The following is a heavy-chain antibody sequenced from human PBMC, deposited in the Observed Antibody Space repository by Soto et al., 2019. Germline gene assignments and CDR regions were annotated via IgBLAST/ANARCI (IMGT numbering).Heavy chain of an antibody. CDR3: ARDVGV. Sequence: EVQLVESGGGLVHGGGSLRLSCAASGITVYNNYMSWVRQAPGKGLEWVSVIYSGGSTSYADSVKGRFTISRDGSKNTVYLQMNSLRAEDTAVYYCARDVGVWGRGTTVTVSS. CDR1: GITVYNNY. J-gene: IGHJ6*03. V-gene: IGHV3-66*01. CDR2: IYSGGST.